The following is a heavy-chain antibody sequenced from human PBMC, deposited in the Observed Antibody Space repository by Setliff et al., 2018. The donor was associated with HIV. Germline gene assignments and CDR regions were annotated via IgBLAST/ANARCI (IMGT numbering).Heavy chain of an antibody. CDR1: GGTFSSYA. D-gene: IGHD2-2*01. V-gene: IGHV1-69*10. CDR3: VREYGYDRGAFEI. CDR2: IFPILGIA. J-gene: IGHJ3*02. Sequence: SVKVSCKASGGTFSSYAISWVRQAPGQGLEWMGGIFPILGIANYAQRFQGRVTITADKSTNTAYMDLSSLRSEDTAVYYCVREYGYDRGAFEIWGQGTMVTVSS.